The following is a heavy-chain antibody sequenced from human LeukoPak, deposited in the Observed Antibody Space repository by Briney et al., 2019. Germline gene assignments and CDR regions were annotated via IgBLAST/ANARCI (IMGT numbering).Heavy chain of an antibody. CDR2: INHSGTT. Sequence: SATLSLTCSVSGGSFSGYYWTWIRQPPGKGLEWIGEINHSGTTTYNPSLKSRVTISSDPSKNQVSLKLSSVTAADTAVYYCARDLITGTTDWFDPWGQGTLVTVSS. CDR1: GGSFSGYY. CDR3: ARDLITGTTDWFDP. D-gene: IGHD1-7*01. J-gene: IGHJ5*02. V-gene: IGHV4-34*01.